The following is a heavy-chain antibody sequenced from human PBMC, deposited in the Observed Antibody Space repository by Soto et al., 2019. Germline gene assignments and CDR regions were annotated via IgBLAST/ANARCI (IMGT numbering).Heavy chain of an antibody. J-gene: IGHJ6*02. V-gene: IGHV3-23*01. CDR2: ISGSGGST. CDR1: GFTFSSYA. D-gene: IGHD2-2*01. Sequence: EVQLLESGGGLVQPGGSLRLSCAASGFTFSSYAMSWVRQAPGKGLEWVSAISGSGGSTYYADSVKGRFTISRDNSKNTLYLQMNSLRAEDTAVYYCAKEGCSSTSGYGYYGMDVWGQGTTVTVSS. CDR3: AKEGCSSTSGYGYYGMDV.